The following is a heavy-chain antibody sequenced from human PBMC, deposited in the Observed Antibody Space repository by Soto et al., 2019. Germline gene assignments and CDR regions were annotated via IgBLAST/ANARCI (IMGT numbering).Heavy chain of an antibody. CDR2: ILYDGSNK. Sequence: GGSLRLSCAASGFTFSSYGMHWVRQAPGKGLEWVAVILYDGSNKYYADSVKGRFTISRDNSKNTLYLQMNSLRAEDAAVYYCARGINRVQAAIQGFDYWGQGTLVTVSS. V-gene: IGHV3-33*05. J-gene: IGHJ4*02. CDR1: GFTFSSYG. CDR3: ARGINRVQAAIQGFDY. D-gene: IGHD2-2*01.